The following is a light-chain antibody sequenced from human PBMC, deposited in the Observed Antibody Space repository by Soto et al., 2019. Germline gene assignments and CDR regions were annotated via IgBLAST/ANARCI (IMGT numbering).Light chain of an antibody. CDR2: WAS. CDR1: QSVLYSSNNKNY. CDR3: HQYYNTPPA. V-gene: IGKV4-1*01. Sequence: DIVMTQSPDSLAVSLGERATINCKSSQSVLYSSNNKNYLAWYQQKPGQPPKLLIYWASTRESGVPDRFSGSGSGTDFTLTISSLQAEDVAVYYCHQYYNTPPAFGGGTKVAIK. J-gene: IGKJ4*01.